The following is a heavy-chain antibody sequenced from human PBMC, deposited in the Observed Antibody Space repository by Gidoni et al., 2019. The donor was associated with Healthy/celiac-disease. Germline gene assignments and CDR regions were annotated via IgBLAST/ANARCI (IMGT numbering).Heavy chain of an antibody. CDR1: GFTFSSYD. CDR2: IGTAGDT. D-gene: IGHD6-6*01. CDR3: ARGYPLVGHFDY. V-gene: IGHV3-13*01. Sequence: EVQLVASGGGLVQPGGSLRLSCAASGFTFSSYDMHCVRQATGKGLELVSAIGTAGDTYYPGSVKGRFTISRENAKNSLYLQMNSLRAGDTAVYYCARGYPLVGHFDYWGQGTLVTVSS. J-gene: IGHJ4*02.